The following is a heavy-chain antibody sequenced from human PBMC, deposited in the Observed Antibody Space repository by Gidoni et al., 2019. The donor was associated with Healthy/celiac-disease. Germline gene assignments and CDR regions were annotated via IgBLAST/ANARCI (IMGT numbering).Heavy chain of an antibody. CDR1: GYTFTSYY. V-gene: IGHV1-46*03. CDR2: INPSGGTT. Sequence: QVQLVQSGAEVKKPGASVKVSCKASGYTFTSYYMPWVRQAPGQGLEWMGIINPSGGTTSSAQKFQGRVTMTRDSSTSTVYMELSSLRSEDTAVYYCAKRNVIGYCSGGNCNDAFDIWGQGTMVTVSS. J-gene: IGHJ3*02. D-gene: IGHD2-15*01. CDR3: AKRNVIGYCSGGNCNDAFDI.